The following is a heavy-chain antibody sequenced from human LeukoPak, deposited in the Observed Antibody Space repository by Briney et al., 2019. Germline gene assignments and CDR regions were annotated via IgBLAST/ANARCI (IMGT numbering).Heavy chain of an antibody. J-gene: IGHJ5*02. D-gene: IGHD6-19*01. CDR3: ARDRRSGWSTRGGENWFDP. CDR2: TYYRSKWYN. Sequence: SQTLSLTCAISGHSVSSNSAAWSWIRQSPSRGLEWLGRTYYRSKWYNDYAVSVKSRITINPDTSKNQFSLQLNSVTPEDTAVYYCARDRRSGWSTRGGENWFDPWGQGTLVTVSS. CDR1: GHSVSSNSAA. V-gene: IGHV6-1*01.